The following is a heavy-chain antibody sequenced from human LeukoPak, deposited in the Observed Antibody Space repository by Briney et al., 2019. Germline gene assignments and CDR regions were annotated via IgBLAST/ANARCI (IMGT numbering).Heavy chain of an antibody. CDR3: AGSSLHYYYGMDV. CDR1: GGSISSYY. Sequence: SETLSLTCTVSGGSISSYYWSWIRQPPGKGLEWIGYIYYSGSTYYNPSLKSRVTISVDTSKNQFSLKLSSVTAADTAVYYCAGSSLHYYYGMDVWGQGTTVTVSS. V-gene: IGHV4-59*08. CDR2: IYYSGST. D-gene: IGHD6-13*01. J-gene: IGHJ6*02.